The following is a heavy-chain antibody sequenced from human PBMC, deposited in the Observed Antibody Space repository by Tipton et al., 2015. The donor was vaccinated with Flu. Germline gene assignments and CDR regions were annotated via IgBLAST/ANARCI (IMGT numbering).Heavy chain of an antibody. CDR2: INQDGGET. CDR1: GFAFSTYW. J-gene: IGHJ3*01. V-gene: IGHV3-7*01. Sequence: SLRLSCVASGFAFSTYWMSWVRQAPGKGLEWVANINQDGGETYSVDSVKGRFIISRDNAKNSLDLQMNSLRAEDTAVYHRASLRGSGSYSNYAFDFWGQGTLVTVSS. CDR3: ASLRGSGSYSNYAFDF. D-gene: IGHD3-10*01.